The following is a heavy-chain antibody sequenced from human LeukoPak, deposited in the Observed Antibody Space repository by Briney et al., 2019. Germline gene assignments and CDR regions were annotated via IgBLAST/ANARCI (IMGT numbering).Heavy chain of an antibody. CDR2: VSYSGRT. D-gene: IGHD1-1*01. J-gene: IGHJ4*02. Sequence: SETLSLTCTVSGASISNYYWSWIRQTPGKGLECIGYVSYSGRTNHNPSLKSRVTISADTSKNQFSLKLTSVTAADTAAYYCARHERGAENLDYWGQGTLVTVSS. CDR1: GASISNYY. V-gene: IGHV4-59*08. CDR3: ARHERGAENLDY.